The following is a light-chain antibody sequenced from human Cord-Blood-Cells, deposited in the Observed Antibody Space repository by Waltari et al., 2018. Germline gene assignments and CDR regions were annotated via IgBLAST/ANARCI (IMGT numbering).Light chain of an antibody. J-gene: IGLJ3*02. V-gene: IGLV1-47*01. CDR1: SSNIGSNY. CDR3: AVWGDSLSGWV. CDR2: RNN. Sequence: QSVLTQPPSASGTPGQRVTISCSGSSSNIGSNYVYWYQQLPGTAPKLLIYRNNQRPSGLPDRFSGSKSGTSASLTISWLRCGGGADYGCAVWGDSLSGWVCGGVTKRTVL.